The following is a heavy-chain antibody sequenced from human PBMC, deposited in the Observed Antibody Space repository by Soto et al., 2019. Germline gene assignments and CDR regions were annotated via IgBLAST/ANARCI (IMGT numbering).Heavy chain of an antibody. CDR3: ARQGGYGLSDAFDI. V-gene: IGHV5-51*01. CDR2: IYPGDSDT. J-gene: IGHJ3*02. Sequence: GASLKISCNGSGYSYTSYWIGWVRQMPGKGLEWMGIIYPGDSDTRYSPSFQGQVTISAEKSISTAYLQWSRLKASDTAMYYCARQGGYGLSDAFDIWGQGTMVTVSS. CDR1: GYSYTSYW. D-gene: IGHD5-18*01.